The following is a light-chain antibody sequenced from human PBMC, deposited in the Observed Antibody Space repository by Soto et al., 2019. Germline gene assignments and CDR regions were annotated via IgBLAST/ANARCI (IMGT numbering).Light chain of an antibody. J-gene: IGKJ1*01. V-gene: IGKV3-20*01. CDR2: GAS. CDR3: QQYMSSVT. Sequence: EIVLTQYPGSLSLSPGQRATLSCRASQSVDTTFFAWYQKKPGQAPRLLIYGASKRATGIPDRFSGSGSGTDFTLIISRLEPEDFAVYYCQQYMSSVTFGQGTKGEIK. CDR1: QSVDTTF.